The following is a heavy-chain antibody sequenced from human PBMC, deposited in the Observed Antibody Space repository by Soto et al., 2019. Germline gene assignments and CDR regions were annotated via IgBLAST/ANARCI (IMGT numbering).Heavy chain of an antibody. J-gene: IGHJ6*02. D-gene: IGHD5-18*01. Sequence: GGSLRLSCAASGFTFSSYAMHWVRQAPGKWLEWVAVISYDGSNKYYADSVKGRFTISRDNSKNTLYLQMNSLRAEDTAVYYCAGGYSYGVYYYYYGMDVXGQGTTVTVS. CDR1: GFTFSSYA. CDR3: AGGYSYGVYYYYYGMDV. CDR2: ISYDGSNK. V-gene: IGHV3-30-3*01.